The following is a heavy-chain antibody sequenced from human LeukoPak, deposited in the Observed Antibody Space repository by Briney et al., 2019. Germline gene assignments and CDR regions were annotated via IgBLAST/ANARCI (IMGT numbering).Heavy chain of an antibody. CDR3: ARGGAHSSSWSDYYYYYMDV. V-gene: IGHV3-66*02. CDR1: GFTISSNY. CDR2: IYSGGST. Sequence: GGSLRLSCAASGFTISSNYMSWVRQAPGKGLEWVSVIYSGGSTYYADSVKGRFTISRDNSKNTLYLQMNSLRAEDTAVYYCARGGAHSSSWSDYYYYYMDVWGKGTTVTVSS. D-gene: IGHD6-6*01. J-gene: IGHJ6*03.